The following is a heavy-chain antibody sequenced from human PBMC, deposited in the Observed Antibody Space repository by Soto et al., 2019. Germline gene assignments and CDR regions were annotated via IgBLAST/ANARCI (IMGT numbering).Heavy chain of an antibody. CDR2: ISGSGGST. J-gene: IGHJ2*01. V-gene: IGHV3-23*01. Sequence: PGGSLRLSCAASGFTFSSYAMSWVRQAPGKGLEWVSAISGSGGSTYYADSVKGRFTISRDNSKNTLYLQMNSLRAEDTAVYYCAKDPHYDYIWGSYRPSWYFDLWGRGTLVTVSS. CDR1: GFTFSSYA. D-gene: IGHD3-16*02. CDR3: AKDPHYDYIWGSYRPSWYFDL.